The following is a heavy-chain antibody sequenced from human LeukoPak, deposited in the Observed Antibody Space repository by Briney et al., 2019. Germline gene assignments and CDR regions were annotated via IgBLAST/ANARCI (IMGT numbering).Heavy chain of an antibody. CDR2: IYTSGST. J-gene: IGHJ6*02. CDR3: AMLDFWSGQGYGMDV. V-gene: IGHV4-4*07. D-gene: IGHD3-3*01. CDR1: GGSISSYY. Sequence: SETLSLTCTVSGGSISSYYWSWIRQPAGKGLEWIGRIYTSGSTNYNPSLKSRVTMSVDTSKNQFSLKLSSVTAADTAVYYCAMLDFWSGQGYGMDVWGQGTLVTVSS.